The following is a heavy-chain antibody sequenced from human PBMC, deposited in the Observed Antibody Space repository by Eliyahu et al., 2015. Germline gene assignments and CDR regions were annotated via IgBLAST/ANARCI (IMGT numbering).Heavy chain of an antibody. D-gene: IGHD2-2*01. CDR2: ITGSGSNT. CDR3: AKCGWRGSSTSCYFSS. Sequence: EVQLLESGGGLVQPGGSLXLSCATSEVTFSSFAVSWVRQAXGKGLEWVSAITGSGSNTYYADYVKGRFTMFRDNSKNMLYLQMSSLRADDTAVYYCAKCGWRGSSTSCYFSSWGQGTLVTVSS. J-gene: IGHJ5*02. V-gene: IGHV3-23*01. CDR1: EVTFSSFA.